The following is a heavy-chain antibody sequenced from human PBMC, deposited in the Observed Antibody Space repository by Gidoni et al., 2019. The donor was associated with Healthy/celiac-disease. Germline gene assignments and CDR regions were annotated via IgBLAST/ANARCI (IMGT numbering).Heavy chain of an antibody. CDR3: ARDPGENYYDSSGDY. CDR1: GFTFSSYS. Sequence: EVQLVESGGGLVKPGGSLRLSCAASGFTFSSYSMNWVRQAPGKGLEWVSSISSSSSYIDYADSVKGRFTISRDNAKNSLYLQMNSLRAEDTAVYYCARDPGENYYDSSGDYWGQGTLVTVSS. CDR2: ISSSSSYI. V-gene: IGHV3-21*01. J-gene: IGHJ4*02. D-gene: IGHD3-22*01.